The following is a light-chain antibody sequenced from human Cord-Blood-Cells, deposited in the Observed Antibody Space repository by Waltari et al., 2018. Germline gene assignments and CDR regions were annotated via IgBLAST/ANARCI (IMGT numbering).Light chain of an antibody. V-gene: IGLV2-23*01. J-gene: IGLJ1*01. Sequence: QSALTQPASVSASPGQSITISCTGTSSDVGSYNLVSRYQQPPGKAPKLMIYEGSKRPSGVSNRFSGSKSGNTASLTISGLQAEDEADYYCCSYAGSSTFYVFGTGTKVTVL. CDR2: EGS. CDR1: SSDVGSYNL. CDR3: CSYAGSSTFYV.